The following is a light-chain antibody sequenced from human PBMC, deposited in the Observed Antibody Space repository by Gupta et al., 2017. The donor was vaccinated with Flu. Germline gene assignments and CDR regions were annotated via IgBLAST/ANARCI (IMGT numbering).Light chain of an antibody. CDR3: SSKRSSSALAI. V-gene: IGLV2-14*01. CDR1: GNDVGGYNF. Sequence: IISGTGTGNDVGGYNFVSWYQHHPGKAPNLMIYEVSDRPSGVSHRFSGSKSGNTAALTISGLQADDEADYYCSSKRSSSALAIFGGGTRLTAL. J-gene: IGLJ2*01. CDR2: EVS.